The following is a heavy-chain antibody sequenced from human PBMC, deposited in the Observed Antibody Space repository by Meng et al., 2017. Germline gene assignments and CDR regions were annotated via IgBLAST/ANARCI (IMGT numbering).Heavy chain of an antibody. CDR1: GFTFSSYA. CDR3: ARPYYYGSGSYYNHY. J-gene: IGHJ4*02. Sequence: GESLKISCAASGFTFSSYAMSWVRQAPGKGLEWVSSISSSSSYIYYADSVKGRFTISRDNAKNSLYLQMNSLRAEDTAVYYCARPYYYGSGSYYNHYWGQGTLVTVSS. V-gene: IGHV3-21*01. CDR2: ISSSSSYI. D-gene: IGHD3-10*01.